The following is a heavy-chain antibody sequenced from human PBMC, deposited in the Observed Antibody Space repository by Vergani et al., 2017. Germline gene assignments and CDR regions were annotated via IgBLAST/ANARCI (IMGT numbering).Heavy chain of an antibody. D-gene: IGHD3-22*01. CDR1: GFIFSSYA. CDR3: ARVTPTEYQRITMIAAAFDI. CDR2: ISYGGSNK. V-gene: IGHV3-30-3*01. Sequence: QVQLVESGGGVVQPGRSLRLSCAASGFIFSSYAMHWVRQAPGKGLEWVAGISYGGSNKYYADSVKGRVTISRDNSKNTLYLQINSLRAEDTAVSYCARVTPTEYQRITMIAAAFDIWSQGTSVTVSS. J-gene: IGHJ3*02.